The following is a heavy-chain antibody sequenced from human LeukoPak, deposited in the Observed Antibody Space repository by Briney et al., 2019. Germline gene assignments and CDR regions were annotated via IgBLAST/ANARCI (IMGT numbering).Heavy chain of an antibody. CDR2: IYSSGRT. D-gene: IGHD6-13*01. J-gene: IGHJ5*01. CDR3: ARARIAAHAGWLDL. Sequence: PSETLSLTCTVSGGSISSSNSYWGWIRQSPGTGLEWIGNIYSSGRTYYNPSLRSRVTISIDTSENRFSLKLSSVTAADTAVYYCARARIAAHAGWLDLWGQGTLVTVSS. CDR1: GGSISSSNSY. V-gene: IGHV4-39*07.